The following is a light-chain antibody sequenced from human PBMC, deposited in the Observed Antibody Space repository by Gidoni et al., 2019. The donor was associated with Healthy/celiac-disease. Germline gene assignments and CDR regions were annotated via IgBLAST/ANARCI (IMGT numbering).Light chain of an antibody. CDR2: DAS. V-gene: IGKV3-11*01. CDR3: QQRSNWPPWT. CDR1: QSVSSY. Sequence: EIVFTQSPAPLSLSPGERATLSCRASQSVSSYLAWYQQKPGQAPRLLIYDASNRATGIPARFSGSVSGTDFTLTISSLEPEDFAVYYCQQRSNWPPWTFGQGTKVEIK. J-gene: IGKJ1*01.